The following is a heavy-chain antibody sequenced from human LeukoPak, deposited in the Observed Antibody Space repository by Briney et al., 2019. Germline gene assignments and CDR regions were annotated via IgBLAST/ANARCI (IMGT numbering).Heavy chain of an antibody. Sequence: ASVKVSCKASGGTFSSYAISWVRQAPGKGLEWVSYISSSSSTIYYADSVKGRFTISRDNAKNSLYLQMNSLRAEDTAVYYCARGGDVVGPAHRRTYYMDVWGKGTTVTVSS. V-gene: IGHV3-48*01. CDR1: GGTFSSYA. D-gene: IGHD2-2*01. CDR2: ISSSSSTI. CDR3: ARGGDVVGPAHRRTYYMDV. J-gene: IGHJ6*03.